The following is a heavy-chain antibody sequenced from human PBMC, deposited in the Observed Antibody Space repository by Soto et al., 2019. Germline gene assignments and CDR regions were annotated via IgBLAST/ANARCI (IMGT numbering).Heavy chain of an antibody. J-gene: IGHJ6*02. CDR3: AKGGTITVFRGVMYYYGMDV. D-gene: IGHD3-10*01. Sequence: QVQLVQSGAEVKKPGSSVKVSCKASGGTFSSYAISWVRQAPGQGLEWMGGIIPIFGTANYAQKFQGRVTITAEESTSTAYMERSSLRSEDTAVYYCAKGGTITVFRGVMYYYGMDVWGQGTTVTVSS. CDR2: IIPIFGTA. V-gene: IGHV1-69*01. CDR1: GGTFSSYA.